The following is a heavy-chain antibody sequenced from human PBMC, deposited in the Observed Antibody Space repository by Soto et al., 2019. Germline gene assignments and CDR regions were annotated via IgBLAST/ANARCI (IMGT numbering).Heavy chain of an antibody. Sequence: LRLSCAASGFSVRDYAMSWVRQAPGKGLGWVSSISGSGDGTYYGDSVKGRFTLSRDTSQKTLYLQMNNLRGEDTAVYFCTKSRRSVLMVYGFGGMDVWGRGTTVTVSS. V-gene: IGHV3-23*01. CDR3: TKSRRSVLMVYGFGGMDV. J-gene: IGHJ6*02. CDR2: ISGSGDGT. D-gene: IGHD2-8*01. CDR1: GFSVRDYA.